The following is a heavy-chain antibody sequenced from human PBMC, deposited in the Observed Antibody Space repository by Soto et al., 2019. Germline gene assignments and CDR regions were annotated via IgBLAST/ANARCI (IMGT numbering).Heavy chain of an antibody. D-gene: IGHD6-13*01. J-gene: IGHJ4*02. CDR3: AKGLLNGRWYAAD. V-gene: IGHV3-23*01. CDR1: GLSFRNCV. CDR2: ITTNGHT. Sequence: GGSMRLSCETSGLSFRNCVMTWVRKPPGKRLEWVSVITTNGHTAYADSVKGRFTISRDNSKNTAYLQMNSLRAEDTAVYYCAKGLLNGRWYAADWGQGTLVTVSS.